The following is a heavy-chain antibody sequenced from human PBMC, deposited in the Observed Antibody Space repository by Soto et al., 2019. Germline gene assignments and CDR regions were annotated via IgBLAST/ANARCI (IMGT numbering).Heavy chain of an antibody. J-gene: IGHJ5*02. D-gene: IGHD2-21*02. Sequence: QITLKESGPTLVKPTQTLTLTCTFSGFSLSTSGVGVGWIRQPPGKALEWLALIYWYDDKRYSPSLKSRLTITKDTSKNQVVLTMTNMDPVDTATYYCAHIPGDCGGGCWLDPWGQGTLVTVSS. V-gene: IGHV2-5*01. CDR3: AHIPGDCGGGCWLDP. CDR2: IYWYDDK. CDR1: GFSLSTSGVG.